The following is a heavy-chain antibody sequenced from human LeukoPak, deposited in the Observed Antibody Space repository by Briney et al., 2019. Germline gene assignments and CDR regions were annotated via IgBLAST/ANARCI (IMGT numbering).Heavy chain of an antibody. J-gene: IGHJ3*02. D-gene: IGHD2-15*01. CDR2: IYSGGST. Sequence: GGSLRLSCAASGFTVSSNYLSWVRQAPGKGLERVSVIYSGGSTYYADSVKGRFTISRDNSKNTLYLQMNSLRAEDTAVYYCARHCSGGSCQRYDAFDIWGQGTMVTVSS. CDR1: GFTVSSNY. V-gene: IGHV3-53*01. CDR3: ARHCSGGSCQRYDAFDI.